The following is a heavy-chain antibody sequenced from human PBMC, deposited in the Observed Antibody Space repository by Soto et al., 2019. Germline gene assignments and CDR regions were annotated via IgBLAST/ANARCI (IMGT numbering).Heavy chain of an antibody. CDR3: ARHGSL. J-gene: IGHJ4*02. CDR1: GVSITTSSYY. Sequence: SETLSLTCTVSGVSITTSSYYWGWIRQTPGKGLEWIGSIYYSGETYYNPSLGSQVTISIDRSKNLFSLNLTSVTAADTAIYYCARHGSLWGQGALVTVSS. V-gene: IGHV4-39*01. CDR2: IYYSGET.